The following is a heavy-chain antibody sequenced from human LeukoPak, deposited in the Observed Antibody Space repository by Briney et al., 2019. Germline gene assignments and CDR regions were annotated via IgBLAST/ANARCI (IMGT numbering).Heavy chain of an antibody. D-gene: IGHD6-13*01. CDR2: ISGSGGNR. Sequence: GGSLRLSCAASGFTFSSYAMNWVRQAPGKGLEWVSAISGSGGNRDYADSVKGRFTIHRDNSKNTLYVQMNSLRAEDTAVYYCAKWYSSSWYASGPVSDYWGQGTLVTVSS. V-gene: IGHV3-23*01. CDR1: GFTFSSYA. J-gene: IGHJ4*02. CDR3: AKWYSSSWYASGPVSDY.